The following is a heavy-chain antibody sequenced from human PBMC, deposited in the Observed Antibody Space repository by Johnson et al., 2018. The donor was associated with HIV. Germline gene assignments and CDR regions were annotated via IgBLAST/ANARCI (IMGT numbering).Heavy chain of an antibody. CDR1: GFIFSSYG. J-gene: IGHJ3*02. D-gene: IGHD2-15*01. CDR2: IRYDGSNK. Sequence: QVQLVESGGGVVQPGRSRRLSCAASGFIFSSYGMHWVRQAPGKGLEWVAFIRYDGSNKYYADSVKGRFTISRDNSKNTLYLQMNSLRAEDTAVYYCTGRDLLRAFDIWGQGTMVTVSS. CDR3: TGRDLLRAFDI. V-gene: IGHV3-30*02.